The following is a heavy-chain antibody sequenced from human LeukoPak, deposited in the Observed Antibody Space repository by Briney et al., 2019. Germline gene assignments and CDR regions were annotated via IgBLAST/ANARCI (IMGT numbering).Heavy chain of an antibody. CDR2: IYSGGST. CDR1: GFTVSSNY. Sequence: TGGSLRLSCAASGFTVSSNYMSWVRQAPGKGLEWVSVIYSGGSTYHADSVKGRFTISRDNSKNTLYLQMNSLRAEDTAVYYCAREVGSPDVRSAFDIWGQGTLVTVSS. V-gene: IGHV3-53*01. J-gene: IGHJ3*02. CDR3: AREVGSPDVRSAFDI. D-gene: IGHD3-10*01.